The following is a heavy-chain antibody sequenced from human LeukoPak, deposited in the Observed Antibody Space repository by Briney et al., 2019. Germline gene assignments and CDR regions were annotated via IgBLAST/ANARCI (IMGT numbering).Heavy chain of an antibody. D-gene: IGHD6-6*01. CDR3: ARIRGRSSSHYYGMDV. CDR2: ISGYNGKT. V-gene: IGHV1-18*01. J-gene: IGHJ6*02. Sequence: ASVKVSCKASGYSFSSYDISWVRQAPGQGLEWMGWISGYNGKTLYAQNVQDRVTMTTETSTSSAHMELRSLRSDDTAVYYCARIRGRSSSHYYGMDVWGQGTTVTVSS. CDR1: GYSFSSYD.